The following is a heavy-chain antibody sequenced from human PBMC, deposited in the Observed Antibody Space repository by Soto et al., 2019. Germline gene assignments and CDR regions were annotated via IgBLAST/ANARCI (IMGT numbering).Heavy chain of an antibody. Sequence: SETLSLTCTVSGGSISSYYWSWIRQPPGKGLEWIGYIYYSGSTNYNPSLKSRVTISVDRSKNQFSLKLSSVTAADTAVYYCARETGYCSSTSCYSGWFDPWGQGTLVTVSS. CDR2: IYYSGST. V-gene: IGHV4-59*12. CDR1: GGSISSYY. J-gene: IGHJ5*02. D-gene: IGHD2-2*01. CDR3: ARETGYCSSTSCYSGWFDP.